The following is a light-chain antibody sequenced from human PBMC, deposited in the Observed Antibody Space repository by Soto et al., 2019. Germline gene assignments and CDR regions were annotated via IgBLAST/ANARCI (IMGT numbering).Light chain of an antibody. J-gene: IGLJ3*02. CDR3: CSYAGSYTWV. Sequence: QLVLTQPRSVSGSPGQSVTISCSGTSSDVGGYHYVSWYQQHPGKAPKLMIYDVNKRPSGVPDRFSGSKSGNTASLTISGLQAEDEADYYCCSYAGSYTWVFGGGTKLTVL. V-gene: IGLV2-11*01. CDR1: SSDVGGYHY. CDR2: DVN.